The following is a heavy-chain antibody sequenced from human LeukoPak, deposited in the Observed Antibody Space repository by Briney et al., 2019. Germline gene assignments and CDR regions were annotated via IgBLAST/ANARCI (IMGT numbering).Heavy chain of an antibody. V-gene: IGHV4-34*01. J-gene: IGHJ5*02. CDR3: ARGGYYYDSSGPRFKNWFDP. Sequence: SETLSLTCTVSGGSISSYYWSWIRQPPGKGLEWIGEINHSGSTNYNPSLKSRVTISVDTSKNQFSLKLSSVTAADTAVYYCARGGYYYDSSGPRFKNWFDPWAREPWSPSPQ. CDR1: GGSISSYY. CDR2: INHSGST. D-gene: IGHD3-22*01.